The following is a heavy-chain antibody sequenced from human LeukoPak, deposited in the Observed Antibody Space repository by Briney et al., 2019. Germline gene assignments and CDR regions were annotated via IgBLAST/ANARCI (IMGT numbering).Heavy chain of an antibody. CDR3: ARKPYDSSGSDY. D-gene: IGHD3-22*01. V-gene: IGHV3-33*01. Sequence: GGSLRLSCAASGFTFSSYGMHWVRQAPGKGLEWVAVIWYDGSNKYYADSVKGRFTVSRDNSKNTLYLQMNSLRAEDTAVYYCARKPYDSSGSDYWGQGTLVTVSS. J-gene: IGHJ4*02. CDR1: GFTFSSYG. CDR2: IWYDGSNK.